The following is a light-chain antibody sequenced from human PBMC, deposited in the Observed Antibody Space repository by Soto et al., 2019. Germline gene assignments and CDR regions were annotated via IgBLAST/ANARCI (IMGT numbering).Light chain of an antibody. Sequence: DIQLTQSPSFLSASVGDRVTITCRASQGISSYLAWYQQKPGKAPKLLISTASTLQSGVPSRFSGSGSGTEFTLTISSLQPEDFATYYCQQLNNYPWTFGQGTKVEIK. CDR3: QQLNNYPWT. J-gene: IGKJ1*01. CDR1: QGISSY. V-gene: IGKV1-9*01. CDR2: TAS.